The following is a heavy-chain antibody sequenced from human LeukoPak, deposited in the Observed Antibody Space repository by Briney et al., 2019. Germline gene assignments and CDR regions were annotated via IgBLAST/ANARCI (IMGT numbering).Heavy chain of an antibody. CDR1: GGSITSYY. D-gene: IGHD4-17*01. CDR3: VRSKSGTYGWFDP. CDR2: IYYSGTT. J-gene: IGHJ5*02. V-gene: IGHV4-59*01. Sequence: SETLSLTCTVSGGSITSYYWSWIRQPPGKGLEWIGYIYYSGTTNYNPSLKSRVTISVDTSKNQFSLKVNSVTAADTAVYYCVRSKSGTYGWFDPWGQGTLVTVSS.